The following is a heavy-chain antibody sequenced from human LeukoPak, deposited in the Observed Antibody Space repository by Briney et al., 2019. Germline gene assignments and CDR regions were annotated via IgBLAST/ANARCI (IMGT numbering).Heavy chain of an antibody. J-gene: IGHJ2*01. CDR1: GFTFNSQG. CDR2: ITGSGDNT. CDR3: AKMQGYFDL. Sequence: GGSLRLSCAASGFTFNSQGMAWVRQAPAKGLEWVSAITGSGDNTYYADSVKGRFTLSRNNPKNTLYLQMNSLSAEDTDVYYCAKMQGYFDLWGRGTLVTVSS. V-gene: IGHV3-23*01.